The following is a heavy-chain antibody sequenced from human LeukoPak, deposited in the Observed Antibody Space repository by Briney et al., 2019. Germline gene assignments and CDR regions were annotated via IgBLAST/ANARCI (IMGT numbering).Heavy chain of an antibody. CDR2: ISAYNGNT. D-gene: IGHD2-2*01. V-gene: IGHV1-18*01. CDR1: GYTFTSYG. Sequence: GASVKVSCKASGYTFTSYGISWVRQAPGQGLEWMGWISAYNGNTNYAQKLQGRVTITRDTSASTAYIELRSLRSEDTAMYYCARGSTSDWPLDHWGQETLVTISS. J-gene: IGHJ4*02. CDR3: ARGSTSDWPLDH.